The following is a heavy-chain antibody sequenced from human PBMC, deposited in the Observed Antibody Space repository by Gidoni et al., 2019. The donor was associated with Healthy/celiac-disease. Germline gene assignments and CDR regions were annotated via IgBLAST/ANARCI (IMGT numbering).Heavy chain of an antibody. D-gene: IGHD2-15*01. CDR3: ARDIVVVVAAPDAFDI. V-gene: IGHV1-69*08. J-gene: IGHJ3*02. CDR1: GGTFSSYT. Sequence: QVQLVQSGAEVKKPGSSVKVSCKASGGTFSSYTISWVRQAPGQGLEWMGRIIPILGIANYAQKFQGRVTITADKSTSTAYMELSSLRSEDTAVYYCARDIVVVVAAPDAFDIWGQGTMVTVSS. CDR2: IIPILGIA.